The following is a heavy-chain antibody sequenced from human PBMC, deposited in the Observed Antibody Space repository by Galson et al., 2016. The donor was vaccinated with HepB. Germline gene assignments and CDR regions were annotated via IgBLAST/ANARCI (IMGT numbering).Heavy chain of an antibody. CDR2: ISWNSGNI. Sequence: SLRLSCAASGFTFDDYSMHWVRQAAGKGPEWVSGISWNSGNIGYADSVKGRFTISRDNANNSLYLQMDSLRAEDTAFYCCARGRYSYTESWGRGTLVTVSS. CDR3: ARGRYSYTES. CDR1: GFTFDDYS. D-gene: IGHD5-18*01. J-gene: IGHJ5*02. V-gene: IGHV3-9*01.